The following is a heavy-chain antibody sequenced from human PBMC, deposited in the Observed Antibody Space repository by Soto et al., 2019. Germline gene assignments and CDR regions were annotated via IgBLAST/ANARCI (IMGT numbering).Heavy chain of an antibody. D-gene: IGHD3-22*01. CDR3: AKDRLMLTMVVVGAFDF. CDR1: GFSFNNHA. V-gene: IGHV3-23*01. J-gene: IGHJ3*01. CDR2: ISGSGSTT. Sequence: VQLLESGGGLVQPGGSLRLSCAASGFSFNNHAMTWVRQAPGKGLEWVSGISGSGSTTHYPDSVKGRFTISRDNSKDTLYLQMNSLRPEDTAVYYCAKDRLMLTMVVVGAFDFWGLGTMVTVSS.